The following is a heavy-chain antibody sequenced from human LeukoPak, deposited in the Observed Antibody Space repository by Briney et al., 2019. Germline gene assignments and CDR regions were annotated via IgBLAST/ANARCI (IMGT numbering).Heavy chain of an antibody. V-gene: IGHV3-30*18. CDR3: AKVHSGSWYYFDY. CDR1: GFTFSSYG. J-gene: IGHJ4*02. CDR2: ISYDGSNK. Sequence: GGSLRLSCAASGFTFSSYGMHWVRQAPGKGLEWVAVISYDGSNKFYADSVKGRFTISRDNSKNTLYLQMNSLRAEDTAVYYCAKVHSGSWYYFDYWGQGTLVTVSS. D-gene: IGHD6-13*01.